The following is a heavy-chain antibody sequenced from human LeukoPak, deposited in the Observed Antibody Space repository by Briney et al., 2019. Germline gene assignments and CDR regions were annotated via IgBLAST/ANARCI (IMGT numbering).Heavy chain of an antibody. D-gene: IGHD3-22*01. CDR1: GFTFSNYA. V-gene: IGHV3-23*01. J-gene: IGHJ4*02. CDR2: ISGSGDNT. CDR3: ATDYYDSSGSYTADY. Sequence: PGGSLRLSCAASGFTFSNYAMSWVRQAPGKGLEWVSAISGSGDNTYYADSVRGRFTISRDNSKDTLYLQMNNLRAVDTAMYYCATDYYDSSGSYTADYWGQGTLVTVSS.